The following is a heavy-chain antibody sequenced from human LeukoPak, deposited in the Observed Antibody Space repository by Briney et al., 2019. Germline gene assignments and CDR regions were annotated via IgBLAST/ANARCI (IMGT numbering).Heavy chain of an antibody. Sequence: PSETLSLTCAVSGYSISSGYYWGWLRLPPGKGLEWIGTIYHSGSTYYNPSLKGRVTIAVDTSKNQFSLKLSSVTAADTAVYYCARGQWLVPIDYWGQGTLVTVSS. CDR3: ARGQWLVPIDY. D-gene: IGHD6-19*01. J-gene: IGHJ4*02. V-gene: IGHV4-38-2*01. CDR1: GYSISSGYY. CDR2: IYHSGST.